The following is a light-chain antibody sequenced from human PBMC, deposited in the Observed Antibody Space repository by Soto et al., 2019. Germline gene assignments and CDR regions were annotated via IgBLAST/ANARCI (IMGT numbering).Light chain of an antibody. V-gene: IGKV1-5*01. J-gene: IGKJ1*01. CDR1: QSISSW. Sequence: DIQMTQSPSTLSVSVGDSVTITCRASQSISSWLAWYQQKPGKAPKLLIYDASSLESGVPSRFSGSGSGTEFTLTISSLQPDDFATYYCQQYHSYPGTFGQGTKVEIK. CDR3: QQYHSYPGT. CDR2: DAS.